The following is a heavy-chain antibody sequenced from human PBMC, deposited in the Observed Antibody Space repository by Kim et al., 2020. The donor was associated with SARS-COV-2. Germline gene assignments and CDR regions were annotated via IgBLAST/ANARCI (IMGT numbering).Heavy chain of an antibody. Sequence: SETLSLTCAAYGGSFSGYYWSWIRQPPGKGLEWIGEITHSGSTNSNPSLKSRVTISVDTSKNQFSLTLSTVTVADTAVYYCASVYSCYDYDDYRAQGTLV. CDR3: ASVYSCYDYDDY. CDR1: GGSFSGYY. J-gene: IGHJ4*02. D-gene: IGHD5-12*01. V-gene: IGHV4-34*01. CDR2: ITHSGST.